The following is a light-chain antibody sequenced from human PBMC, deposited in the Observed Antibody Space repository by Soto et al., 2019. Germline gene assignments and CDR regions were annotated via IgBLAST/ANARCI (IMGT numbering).Light chain of an antibody. CDR2: GAS. CDR3: QQRSNWPPT. J-gene: IGKJ1*01. Sequence: EILLTQSPATLSVSPGERVTLSCRASQSVSSNLAWYQQKPGQAPRLLIFGASTRDTGIPARFSGSGSGTELTLPISSLEPEDFEVYYCQQRSNWPPTFGQGTKVDIK. CDR1: QSVSSN. V-gene: IGKV3-15*01.